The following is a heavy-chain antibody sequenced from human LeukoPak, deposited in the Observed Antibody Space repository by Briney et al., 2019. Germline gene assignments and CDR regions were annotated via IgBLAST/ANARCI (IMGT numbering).Heavy chain of an antibody. CDR2: INHSGST. V-gene: IGHV4-34*01. CDR3: ARGGRGWFSSVNWFDP. J-gene: IGHJ5*02. CDR1: GGSFSGYY. Sequence: PSETLSLTCAVYGGSFSGYYWSWIRQPPGKGLEWIGEINHSGSTNYNPSLKSRVTISVDTSKSQFSLRLSSVTAADTALYYCARGGRGWFSSVNWFDPWGQGTLVTVSS. D-gene: IGHD6-6*01.